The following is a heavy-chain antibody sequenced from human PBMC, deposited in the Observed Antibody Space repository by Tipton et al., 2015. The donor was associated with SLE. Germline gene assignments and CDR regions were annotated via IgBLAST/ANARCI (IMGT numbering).Heavy chain of an antibody. Sequence: TLSLTCSVSGGSVNRGYYHWSWIRLSAGRGLQWIGRISSSGSTNYNPLFESRVTISLETTKNQFSLEVTSVTATDSAVYFCARDLPVVYSGTYWTGPFDIWGQGTTVTVSS. V-gene: IGHV4-61*02. J-gene: IGHJ3*02. CDR3: ARDLPVVYSGTYWTGPFDI. D-gene: IGHD3-10*01. CDR1: GGSVNRGYYH. CDR2: ISSSGST.